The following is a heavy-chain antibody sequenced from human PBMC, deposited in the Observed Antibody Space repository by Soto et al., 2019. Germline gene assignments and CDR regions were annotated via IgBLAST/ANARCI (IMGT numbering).Heavy chain of an antibody. CDR1: GFTFSSYG. D-gene: IGHD3-22*01. Sequence: QVQLVESGGGVVQPGRSLRLSCAASGFTFSSYGMHWVRQAPGKGLEWVAVIWYDGSNKYYADSVKGRFTISRDNSKNTLYLQMNSLRAEDTAVYYCARGGDYDSSGYYSFDYWGQGTLVTVSS. CDR2: IWYDGSNK. CDR3: ARGGDYDSSGYYSFDY. V-gene: IGHV3-33*01. J-gene: IGHJ4*02.